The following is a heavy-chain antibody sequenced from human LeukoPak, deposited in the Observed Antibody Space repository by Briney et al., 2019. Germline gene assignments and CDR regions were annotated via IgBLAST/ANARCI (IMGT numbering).Heavy chain of an antibody. J-gene: IGHJ1*01. D-gene: IGHD1-1*01. CDR1: DYTFINYG. CDR3: ASSDGKYFQH. V-gene: IGHV1-18*01. CDR2: IRAYNGNT. Sequence: ASVKVSFKASDYTFINYGISWVRQAPGQGLEWMGWIRAYNGNTNYVQKFQGRLTLTTDTYPSTTYMELRSLRSDDTAVYYCASSDGKYFQHWGEGTLVTVSS.